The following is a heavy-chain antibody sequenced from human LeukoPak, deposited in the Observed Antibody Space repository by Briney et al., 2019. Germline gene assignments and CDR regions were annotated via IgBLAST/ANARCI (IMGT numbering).Heavy chain of an antibody. Sequence: ASVKVSCKASGYTFTSYDINWVRQATGQGLEWMGWMNPNSGNTGYAQKFQGRVTMTRNTSINTAYMELSSLRSEDTAVYYCARGAFLEWLLFDYYYYGMDVWGQGTTVTVSS. D-gene: IGHD3-3*02. CDR1: GYTFTSYD. CDR3: ARGAFLEWLLFDYYYYGMDV. CDR2: MNPNSGNT. J-gene: IGHJ6*02. V-gene: IGHV1-8*01.